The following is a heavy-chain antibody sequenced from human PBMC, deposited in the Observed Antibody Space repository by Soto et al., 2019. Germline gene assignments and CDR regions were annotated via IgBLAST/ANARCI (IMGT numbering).Heavy chain of an antibody. CDR1: GGSISSYY. V-gene: IGHV4-59*01. J-gene: IGHJ4*02. Sequence: QVQLQESGPGLVKPSETLSLTCTVSGGSISSYYWSWIRQPPGKGLEWIGYIYYSGSTNYNPSLKSRVTISVDTSKNQFSLKLSSVTAADKAVYYCARGDTYYYDSSGYYFDYWGQGTLVTVSS. CDR3: ARGDTYYYDSSGYYFDY. D-gene: IGHD3-22*01. CDR2: IYYSGST.